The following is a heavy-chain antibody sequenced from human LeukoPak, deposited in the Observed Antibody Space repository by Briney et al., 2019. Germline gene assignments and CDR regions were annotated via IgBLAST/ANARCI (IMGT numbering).Heavy chain of an antibody. D-gene: IGHD3-16*01. V-gene: IGHV3-23*01. CDR3: TRRLDD. J-gene: IGHJ4*02. CDR2: ISGSGGST. Sequence: GGSLRLSCAASGFTFSSYTMSWVRQAPGKGLEWVSAISGSGGSTYYADSVKGRFTISRDNAQNSLYLQMNGLRVEDTAVYYCTRRLDDWGQGTLVTVSS. CDR1: GFTFSSYT.